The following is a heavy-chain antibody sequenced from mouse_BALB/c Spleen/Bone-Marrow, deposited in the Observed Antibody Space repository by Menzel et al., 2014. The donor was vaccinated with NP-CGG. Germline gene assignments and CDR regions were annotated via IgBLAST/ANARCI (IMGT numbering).Heavy chain of an antibody. D-gene: IGHD1-1*02. CDR3: ARGWSPYAMDY. CDR1: GFSLTSYG. J-gene: IGHJ4*01. Sequence: QVQLQQSGPGLVAPSQSLSITCTVSGFSLTSYGVHWVRPPPGKGLEWLVVIWSDGSTTYNSALKSRLSISKDNSNSQVFLKMNSLQTDDTAMYYCARGWSPYAMDYWGQGTSVTVSS. V-gene: IGHV2-6*02. CDR2: IWSDGST.